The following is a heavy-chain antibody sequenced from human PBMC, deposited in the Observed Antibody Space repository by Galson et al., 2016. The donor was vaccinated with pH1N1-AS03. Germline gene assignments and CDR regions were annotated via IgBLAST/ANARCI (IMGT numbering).Heavy chain of an antibody. J-gene: IGHJ3*02. Sequence: QSGAEVKKPGESLKISRKASGYDFINYWIGWVRQMPGKGLEWMGVIDPRDSDARYSSSFQGQVTISADKSITTAHLQWGSLKASDTGMYFCARHRQSETYSEPFDIWGQGTMVTVSS. D-gene: IGHD2-21*01. CDR3: ARHRQSETYSEPFDI. CDR1: GYDFINYW. V-gene: IGHV5-51*01. CDR2: IDPRDSDA.